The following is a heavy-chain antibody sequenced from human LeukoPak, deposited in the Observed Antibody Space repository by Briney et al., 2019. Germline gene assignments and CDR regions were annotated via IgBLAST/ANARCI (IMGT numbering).Heavy chain of an antibody. CDR1: GGSISSGGYS. V-gene: IGHV4-30-2*01. Sequence: PSETLSLTCAVSGGSISSGGYSWNWIRQPSGKGLEWIGYIYHSGSTYYNPSLKSRVPISVDRSKNQFSLKLTSVTAADTAVYYCARGGWELPLHFDYWGQGTLVTVSS. CDR2: IYHSGST. J-gene: IGHJ4*02. CDR3: ARGGWELPLHFDY. D-gene: IGHD1-26*01.